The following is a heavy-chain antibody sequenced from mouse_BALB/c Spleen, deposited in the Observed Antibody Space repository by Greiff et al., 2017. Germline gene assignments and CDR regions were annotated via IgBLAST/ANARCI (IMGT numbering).Heavy chain of an antibody. CDR1: GFTFSSYA. Sequence: EVQGVESGGGLVKPGGSLKLSCAASGFTFSSYAMSWVRQSPEKRLEWVAEISSGGSYTYYPDTVTGRFTISRDNAKNTLYLEMSSLRSEDTAMYYCARDSLRGFDVWGAGTTVTVSS. CDR2: ISSGGSYT. J-gene: IGHJ1*01. D-gene: IGHD1-1*01. V-gene: IGHV5-9-4*01. CDR3: ARDSLRGFDV.